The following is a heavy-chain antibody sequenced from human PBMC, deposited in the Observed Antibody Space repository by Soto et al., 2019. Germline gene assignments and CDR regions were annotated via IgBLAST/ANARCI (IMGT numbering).Heavy chain of an antibody. J-gene: IGHJ4*02. Sequence: ASVKVSCKASGYTFTSYYMHWVRQAPGQGLEWMGIINPSGGSTSYAQKFQGRVTMTRDTSTSTAYMELSSLRSEDTAVYYCAREVEQWLVMVGCGKDGGCSVGFDYWGQGTLVTVSS. D-gene: IGHD6-19*01. CDR1: GYTFTSYY. CDR3: AREVEQWLVMVGCGKDGGCSVGFDY. V-gene: IGHV1-46*01. CDR2: INPSGGST.